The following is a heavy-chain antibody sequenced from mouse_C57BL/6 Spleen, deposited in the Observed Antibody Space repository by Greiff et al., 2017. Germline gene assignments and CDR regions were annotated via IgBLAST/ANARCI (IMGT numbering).Heavy chain of an antibody. CDR1: GYTFTSYW. V-gene: IGHV1-50*01. Sequence: QVQLQQPGAELVKPGTSVKLSCKASGYTFTSYWMQWVKQRPGQGLEWIGEIDPSDSYTNYNQKFKDKATLTVDTSSSTAYMQLSSLTSEDSAVYFCASQDTGTDYFDYWGQGTTLTVSS. D-gene: IGHD4-1*01. J-gene: IGHJ2*01. CDR3: ASQDTGTDYFDY. CDR2: IDPSDSYT.